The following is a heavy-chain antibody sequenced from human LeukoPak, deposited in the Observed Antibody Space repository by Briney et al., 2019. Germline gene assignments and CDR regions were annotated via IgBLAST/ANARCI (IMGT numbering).Heavy chain of an antibody. D-gene: IGHD6-13*01. J-gene: IGHJ6*02. Sequence: PGGSLRLSCAASGFTFSSYAMSWVRQAPGKGLEWVSAISGSGGSTYYADSVKGRFTISRDNSKNTLYLQMNSLRAEDTAVYYCAKDSGYSSSWYGWSKPDYYYYGMDVWGQGTTVTVSS. CDR1: GFTFSSYA. V-gene: IGHV3-23*01. CDR3: AKDSGYSSSWYGWSKPDYYYYGMDV. CDR2: ISGSGGST.